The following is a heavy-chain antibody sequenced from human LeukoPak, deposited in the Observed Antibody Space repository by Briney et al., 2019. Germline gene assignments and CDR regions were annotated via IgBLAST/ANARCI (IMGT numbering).Heavy chain of an antibody. CDR1: GYTFTGYY. J-gene: IGHJ4*02. CDR2: INPNSGGT. D-gene: IGHD1-26*01. Sequence: ASVKVSCKASGYTFTGYYMHWVRQAPGQGLEWMGRINPNSGGTNYAQKFQGWVTMTRDTSISTAYMELSRLRSDDTAVYYCARGPGIVGATWYYFDYWGQGTLVTVSS. V-gene: IGHV1-2*04. CDR3: ARGPGIVGATWYYFDY.